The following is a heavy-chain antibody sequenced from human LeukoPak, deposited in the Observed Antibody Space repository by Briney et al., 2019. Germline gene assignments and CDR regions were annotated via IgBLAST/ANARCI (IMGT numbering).Heavy chain of an antibody. CDR1: GYSFTNYW. Sequence: GEYLKISCKGSGYSFTNYWIAWVRQMPGKGLEWMGIIYPGDSDTRYSPSFQGQVTISADKSISTAYLQWSSQKTSDTAMYYCARAGYYDVFAYWGQGALVTVSS. J-gene: IGHJ4*02. CDR3: ARAGYYDVFAY. D-gene: IGHD3-10*02. V-gene: IGHV5-51*01. CDR2: IYPGDSDT.